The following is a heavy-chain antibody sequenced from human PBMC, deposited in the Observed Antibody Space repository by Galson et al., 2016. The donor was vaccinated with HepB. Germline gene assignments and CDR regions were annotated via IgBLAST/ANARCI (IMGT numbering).Heavy chain of an antibody. D-gene: IGHD5-12*01. CDR1: GYRFITSW. CDR2: IYPGESET. Sequence: QSGAEVKPSGESLTISCQGSGYRFITSWIGRVRLMPGQGLEWRGIIYPGESETRDSPTFQGQVIIPADKSTSTSYLQWSSLTTSDTAMYYRARHRISGYRGHDSESDCWGQGSLIIVTS. J-gene: IGHJ4*02. CDR3: ARHRISGYRGHDSESDC. V-gene: IGHV5-51*01.